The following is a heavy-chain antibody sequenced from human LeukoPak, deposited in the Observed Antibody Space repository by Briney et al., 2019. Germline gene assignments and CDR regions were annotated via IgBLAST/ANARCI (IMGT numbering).Heavy chain of an antibody. V-gene: IGHV3-48*01. J-gene: IGHJ4*02. Sequence: GGSLRLSCAASGFTFSSYSMNWVRQAPGKGLEWVSFITSSSSTIYYADSVKGRFTISRDNAKNSLYLQMNSLRAEDPAVYYCARDQSGSYSFDYWGQGTLVTVSS. CDR1: GFTFSSYS. CDR3: ARDQSGSYSFDY. D-gene: IGHD1-26*01. CDR2: ITSSSSTI.